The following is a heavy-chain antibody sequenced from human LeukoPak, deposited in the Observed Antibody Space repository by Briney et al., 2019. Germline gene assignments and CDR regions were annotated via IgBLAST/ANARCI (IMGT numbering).Heavy chain of an antibody. J-gene: IGHJ4*02. CDR2: ISAYNGNT. CDR1: GYTFTSYG. CDR3: ARGSRYFDWLLYGDFDY. V-gene: IGHV1-18*04. D-gene: IGHD3-9*01. Sequence: ASVEVSCKASGYTFTSYGIIWVRQAPGQGLEWMGRISAYNGNTNYAQKFQGRVTMTTDTSTSTAYMELRSLRSDDTAVYYCARGSRYFDWLLYGDFDYWGQGTLVTVSS.